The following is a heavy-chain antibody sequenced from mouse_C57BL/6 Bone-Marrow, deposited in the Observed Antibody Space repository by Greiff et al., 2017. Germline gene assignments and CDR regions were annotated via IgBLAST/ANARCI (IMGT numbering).Heavy chain of an antibody. J-gene: IGHJ1*03. CDR3: ARCYDGYYEEIWYFDV. V-gene: IGHV1-42*01. D-gene: IGHD2-3*01. CDR2: INPSTGGT. CDR1: GYSFTGYY. Sequence: DVQLQESGPELVKPGASVKISCKASGYSFTGYYMNWVKQSPEKSLEWIGEINPSTGGTTYNQKFKAKATLTVDKSSSTAYMQLKSLTSEDSAVYYCARCYDGYYEEIWYFDVWGTGTTVTVSS.